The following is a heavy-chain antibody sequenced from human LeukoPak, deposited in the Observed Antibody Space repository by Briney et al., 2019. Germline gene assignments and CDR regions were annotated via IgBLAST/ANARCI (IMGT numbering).Heavy chain of an antibody. Sequence: ASVKVSCKASGYRFTSYDMHWVRQAPGQGLEWMGIINPSGGSTSYAQRFQGRVAMTRDTSTTTVYMEVNSLASEDTAVYFCARDGPTAAPFDYWGQGTLVTVSS. CDR2: INPSGGST. CDR1: GYRFTSYD. D-gene: IGHD2-2*01. CDR3: ARDGPTAAPFDY. J-gene: IGHJ4*02. V-gene: IGHV1-46*01.